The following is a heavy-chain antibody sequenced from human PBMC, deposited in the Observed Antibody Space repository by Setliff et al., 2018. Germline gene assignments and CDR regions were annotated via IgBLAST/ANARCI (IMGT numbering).Heavy chain of an antibody. Sequence: PSETLSLTCTVSGVSIRGFYWNWIRQSPGKGLEWIGYIYYRGTTNYNSSLKSRVTISIDMSKNQFSLKLSSATAADTAVYFCAAVGIDAGGGWFDPWGHGIPVTVSS. CDR1: GVSIRGFY. V-gene: IGHV4-59*01. D-gene: IGHD3-10*01. CDR2: IYYRGTT. J-gene: IGHJ5*02. CDR3: AAVGIDAGGGWFDP.